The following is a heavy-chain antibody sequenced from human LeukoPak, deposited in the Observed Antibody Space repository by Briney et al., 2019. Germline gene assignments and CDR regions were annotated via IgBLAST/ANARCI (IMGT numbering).Heavy chain of an antibody. CDR2: ISWNSGSI. D-gene: IGHD4-4*01. Sequence: GGSLRLSCAASGFTFDDYAMHWVRQAPVKGLEWVSGISWNSGSIGYADSVKGRFTISRDNAKNSLYLQMNSLRAEDTALYYCAKDMGTTVDSSMGVGYWGQGTLVTVSS. CDR3: AKDMGTTVDSSMGVGY. J-gene: IGHJ4*02. CDR1: GFTFDDYA. V-gene: IGHV3-9*01.